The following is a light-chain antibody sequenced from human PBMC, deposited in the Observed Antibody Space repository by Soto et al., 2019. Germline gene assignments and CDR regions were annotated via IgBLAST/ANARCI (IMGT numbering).Light chain of an antibody. CDR2: GAS. CDR1: QSVSSSY. Sequence: EIVLTQSPGTLSLSPGERATLSCRASQSVSSSYLAWYQQKPGQAPRLLIYGASSRATGIPDRFSGSGSGTDFTLTISSLQIEDFALYYCQQSNNWPPLTFGGGTKVEIK. V-gene: IGKV3-20*01. J-gene: IGKJ4*01. CDR3: QQSNNWPPLT.